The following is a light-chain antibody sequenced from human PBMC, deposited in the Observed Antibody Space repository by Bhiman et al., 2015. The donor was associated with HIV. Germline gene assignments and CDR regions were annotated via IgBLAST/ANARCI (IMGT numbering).Light chain of an antibody. V-gene: IGLV2-14*03. CDR3: SSHTSSSLVV. J-gene: IGLJ2*01. CDR1: SSDVGGYNY. Sequence: QSALTQPASVSGSPGQSITISCTGSSSDVGGYNYVSWYQQHPGKAPKLMIYDVSNRPSGVSNRFSGSKSGNTASLTISGLQAEDEADYYCSSHTSSSLVVFGGG. CDR2: DVS.